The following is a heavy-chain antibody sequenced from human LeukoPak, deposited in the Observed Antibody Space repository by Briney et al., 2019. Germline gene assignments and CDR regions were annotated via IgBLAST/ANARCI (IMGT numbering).Heavy chain of an antibody. Sequence: PSETLPLTCSVSGGSIRSNSYYWGWVRQPPGKGLEWIGSIYYSGSTYYNPSLKSRVTISVDTSKNQFSLKLSSVTAADTAVYYCARTYSGSYYSYYYYYMDVWGKGTTVTVSS. CDR3: ARTYSGSYYSYYYYYMDV. CDR2: IYYSGST. V-gene: IGHV4-39*07. J-gene: IGHJ6*03. CDR1: GGSIRSNSYY. D-gene: IGHD1-26*01.